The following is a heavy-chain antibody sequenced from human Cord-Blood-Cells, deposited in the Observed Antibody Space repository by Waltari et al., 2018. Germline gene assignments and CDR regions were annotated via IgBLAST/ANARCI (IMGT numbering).Heavy chain of an antibody. CDR2: ISYDGSNK. CDR3: AKGEGYCSSTSCYDAFDI. D-gene: IGHD2-2*01. V-gene: IGHV3-30*18. J-gene: IGHJ3*02. Sequence: QVQLVESGGGVVQPGRSLRLSCAASGFTFSSSGMHRVRKAPGKGLEWVAVISYDGSNKYYADSVKGRFTISRDNSKNTLYLQMNSLRAEDTAVYYCAKGEGYCSSTSCYDAFDIWGQGTMVTVSS. CDR1: GFTFSSSG.